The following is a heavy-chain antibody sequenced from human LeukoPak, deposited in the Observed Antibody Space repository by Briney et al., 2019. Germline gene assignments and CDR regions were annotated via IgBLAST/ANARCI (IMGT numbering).Heavy chain of an antibody. J-gene: IGHJ4*02. V-gene: IGHV1-18*01. CDR3: ARDVTMVRGVRTRFDY. CDR2: ISAYNGNT. Sequence: GASVKVSCKASGYTFTSYGISWVRQAPGQGLEWMGWISAYNGNTNYAQKLQGRVTMTTDTSTSTAYMELRSLRSDDTAVYYCARDVTMVRGVRTRFDYWGQGTLVTASS. CDR1: GYTFTSYG. D-gene: IGHD3-10*01.